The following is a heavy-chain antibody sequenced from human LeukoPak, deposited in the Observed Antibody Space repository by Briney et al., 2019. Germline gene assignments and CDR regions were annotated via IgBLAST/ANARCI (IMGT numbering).Heavy chain of an antibody. D-gene: IGHD3-22*01. CDR3: ARASYYYDTSGLGAFDV. CDR2: INWNSDRI. J-gene: IGHJ3*01. V-gene: IGHV3-9*01. CDR1: GFIFGDYG. Sequence: PGGSLRLSCAASGFIFGDYGMYWVRQAPGKGLEWVSGINWNSDRIGYADSVKGRFTISRDNAKNSLYMQMNSVRAEDKALYYCARASYYYDTSGLGAFDVWGQGTTVVVSS.